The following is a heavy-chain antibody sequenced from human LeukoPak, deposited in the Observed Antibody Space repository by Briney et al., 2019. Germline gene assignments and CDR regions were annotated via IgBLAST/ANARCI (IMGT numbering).Heavy chain of an antibody. CDR1: GGSFSGYY. CDR3: ASSGTTGTNLDY. V-gene: IGHV4-34*01. CDR2: INHSGST. J-gene: IGHJ4*02. Sequence: SETLSLTCAVYGGSFSGYYWSWIRQPPGKGLEWIGEINHSGSTNYNPSLKSRVTISVDTSKNQFSLKLSSVTAAHTAVYYCASSGTTGTNLDYWGQGTLVPVSS. D-gene: IGHD1-1*01.